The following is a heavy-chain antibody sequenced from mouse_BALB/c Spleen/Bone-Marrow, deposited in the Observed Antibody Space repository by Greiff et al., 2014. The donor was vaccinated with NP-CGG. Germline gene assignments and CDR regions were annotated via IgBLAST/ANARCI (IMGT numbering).Heavy chain of an antibody. J-gene: IGHJ3*01. V-gene: IGHV1-77*01. CDR3: VRRKNVWFAY. CDR2: IYPGTGST. Sequence: QVQLKESGPELVKPGASVKMSCKASGYTFTDYIISWVKQRVGQGLEWIGEIYPGTGSTYYNEKFKGKATLTADKSSNIAYMQLSSLTSEDSAVYFCVRRKNVWFAYWGQGTLVTVSA. CDR1: GYTFTDYI.